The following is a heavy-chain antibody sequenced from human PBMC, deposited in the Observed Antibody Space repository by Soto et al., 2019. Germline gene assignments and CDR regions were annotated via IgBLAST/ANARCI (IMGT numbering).Heavy chain of an antibody. Sequence: QVQLQESGPGLVKPSQTLSLTCTVSGGSISSGDYYWSWIRQPPGKGLEWIGYIYYSGSTYYNPSLKSRVTISVDTSKNQFSLKLSSVTAADTAVYYCARDHYDSSGYVNWFDPWGQGTLVTVSS. V-gene: IGHV4-30-4*01. J-gene: IGHJ5*02. CDR1: GGSISSGDYY. D-gene: IGHD3-22*01. CDR3: ARDHYDSSGYVNWFDP. CDR2: IYYSGST.